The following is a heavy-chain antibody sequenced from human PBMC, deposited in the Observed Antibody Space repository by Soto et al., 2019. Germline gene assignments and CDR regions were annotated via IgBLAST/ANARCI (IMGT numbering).Heavy chain of an antibody. CDR3: ARDYGDYEGNFDY. D-gene: IGHD4-17*01. CDR1: GYSISSGYY. Sequence: ETLSLTCAVSGYSISSGYYWGWIRQPPGKGLEWIGSIYHSGSTYYNPSLKSRVTISVDTSKNQFSLKLSSVTAADTAVYYCARDYGDYEGNFDYWGQGTLVTVSS. J-gene: IGHJ4*02. CDR2: IYHSGST. V-gene: IGHV4-38-2*02.